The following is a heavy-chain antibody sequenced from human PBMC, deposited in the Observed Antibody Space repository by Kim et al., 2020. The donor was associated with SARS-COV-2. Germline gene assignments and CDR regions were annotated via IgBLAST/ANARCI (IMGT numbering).Heavy chain of an antibody. CDR1: GFTFSSYS. J-gene: IGHJ3*02. CDR3: ARDFQTPGYCSSTSCYTNAFDI. V-gene: IGHV3-21*01. D-gene: IGHD2-2*02. CDR2: ISSSSSYI. Sequence: GGSLRLSCAASGFTFSSYSMNWVRQAPGKGLEWVSSISSSSSYIYYADSVKGRFTISRDNAKNSLYLQMNSLRAEDTAVYYCARDFQTPGYCSSTSCYTNAFDIWGQGTMVTVSS.